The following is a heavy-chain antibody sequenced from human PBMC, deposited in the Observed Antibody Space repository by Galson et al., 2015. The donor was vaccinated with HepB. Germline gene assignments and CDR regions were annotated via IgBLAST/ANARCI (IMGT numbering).Heavy chain of an antibody. Sequence: SLRLSCAASGFTFSSYAMSWVRQAPGKGLEWVAAISGSGVSTYYADSVKGRFTISRDNSRNTLDLQMNSLRADDAAVYYCAKGYDGYCYWSYWYYLGPGTLVNVFS. V-gene: IGHV3-23*01. CDR3: AKGYDGYCYWSYWYY. J-gene: IGHJ4*02. CDR2: ISGSGVST. D-gene: IGHD5-18*01. CDR1: GFTFSSYA.